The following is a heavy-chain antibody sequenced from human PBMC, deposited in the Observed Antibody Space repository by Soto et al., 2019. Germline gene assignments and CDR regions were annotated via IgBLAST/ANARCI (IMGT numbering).Heavy chain of an antibody. D-gene: IGHD4-4*01. CDR2: IIPILGIA. CDR3: ARWFNTQGDYYSNYGVDPGHYCYYYYMDG. V-gene: IGHV1-69*02. Sequence: QVQLVQSGAEVKKPGSSVKVSCKASGGTFSSYTISWVRQAPGQGLEWMGRIIPILGIANYAQKFQGRVTITADKSTSTAYLELSSLRSEDTAGYYCARWFNTQGDYYSNYGVDPGHYCYYYYMDGWGKGTTVAFSS. J-gene: IGHJ6*03. CDR1: GGTFSSYT.